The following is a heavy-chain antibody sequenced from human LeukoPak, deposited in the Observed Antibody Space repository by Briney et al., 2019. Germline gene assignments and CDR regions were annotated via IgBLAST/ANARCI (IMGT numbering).Heavy chain of an antibody. CDR3: ATLEANYYDSSGYYYGGDY. CDR1: GGSISSYY. CDR2: IYSSGST. V-gene: IGHV4-4*07. J-gene: IGHJ4*02. D-gene: IGHD3-22*01. Sequence: SETLSPTCTVSGGSISSYYWSWIRQPAGKGLEWIGRIYSSGSTNYNPSLKSRVTISVDTSKNQFSLKLSSVTAADTAVYYCATLEANYYDSSGYYYGGDYWGQGTLVTVSS.